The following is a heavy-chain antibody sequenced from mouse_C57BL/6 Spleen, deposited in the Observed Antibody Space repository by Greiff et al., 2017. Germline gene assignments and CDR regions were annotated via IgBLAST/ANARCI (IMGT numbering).Heavy chain of an antibody. CDR2: INPNNGGT. Sequence: EVQLQESGPELVKPGASVKIPCKASGYTFTDYNMDWVKQSQGKSLEWIGDINPNNGGTIYNQKFKGKATLTVDKSSSTAYMELRSLTSEDTAVYYCARGGYGSSYEGYFDVWGTGTTVTVSS. D-gene: IGHD1-1*01. CDR1: GYTFTDYN. J-gene: IGHJ1*03. V-gene: IGHV1-18*01. CDR3: ARGGYGSSYEGYFDV.